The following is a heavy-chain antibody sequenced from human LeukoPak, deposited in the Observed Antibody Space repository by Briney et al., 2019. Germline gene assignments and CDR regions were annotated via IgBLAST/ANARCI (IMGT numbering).Heavy chain of an antibody. V-gene: IGHV1-46*01. Sequence: ASVKVSCKASGYTFTSYYMHWVRQAPGQGLEWMGIINPSGGSTSYAQKFQGRVTMTRDMSTSTVYMELGSLRSEDTAVYYCARARIAARPDYWGQGTLVTVSS. CDR2: INPSGGST. CDR3: ARARIAARPDY. J-gene: IGHJ4*02. CDR1: GYTFTSYY. D-gene: IGHD6-6*01.